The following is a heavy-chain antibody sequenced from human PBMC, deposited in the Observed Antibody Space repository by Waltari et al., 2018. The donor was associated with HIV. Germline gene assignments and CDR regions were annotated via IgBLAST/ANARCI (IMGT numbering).Heavy chain of an antibody. J-gene: IGHJ2*01. CDR1: GFTVSGYA. V-gene: IGHV3-23*01. CDR3: AQDQGFDL. Sequence: EVQLLESGGGLVQPGGSLRLSCAAAGFTVSGYALSWVRQAPGKGVGGVSMIRCGGDSTYYADSVEGRFTISRDNSKNTLYLQMNSLRAEDTAVYYCAQDQGFDLWGRGTLVTVSS. CDR2: IRCGGDST.